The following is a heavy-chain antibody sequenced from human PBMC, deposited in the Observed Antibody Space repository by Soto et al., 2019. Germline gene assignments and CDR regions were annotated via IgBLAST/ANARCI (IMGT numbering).Heavy chain of an antibody. CDR2: IWYDGSNK. CDR3: ARDNYGDYYFDY. J-gene: IGHJ4*02. Sequence: GGSLRLSCAASGFTFSSYGMHWVRQAPGKGLEWVAVIWYDGSNKYYADSVKGRFTISRDNSKNTLYLQMNSLRAEDTAVYYCARDNYGDYYFDYWGQGTLVTVSS. D-gene: IGHD4-17*01. CDR1: GFTFSSYG. V-gene: IGHV3-33*01.